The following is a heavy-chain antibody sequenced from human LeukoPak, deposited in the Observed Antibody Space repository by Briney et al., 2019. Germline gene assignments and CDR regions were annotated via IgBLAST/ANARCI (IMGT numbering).Heavy chain of an antibody. J-gene: IGHJ5*02. CDR3: ARDRAGVSSWFDP. CDR1: GGTFSSYA. Sequence: ASVKVSCKASGGTFSSYAISRVRQAPGQGLEWMGGIIPIFGTANYAQKFQGRVTITTDESTSAAYMELSSLRSEDTAVYYCARDRAGVSSWFDPWGQGTQVTVSS. D-gene: IGHD3-10*01. CDR2: IIPIFGTA. V-gene: IGHV1-69*05.